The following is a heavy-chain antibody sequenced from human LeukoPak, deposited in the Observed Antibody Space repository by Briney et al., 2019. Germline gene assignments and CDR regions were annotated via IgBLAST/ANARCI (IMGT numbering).Heavy chain of an antibody. CDR3: AREGVAAAGTAGSRLDY. CDR2: IIPIFGTA. Sequence: SVKVSCKASGGTFSSYAISWVRQAPGQGLEWMGGIIPIFGTANYAQKFQGRVTITADESTSTAYMELSSLRSEDTAVYYCAREGVAAAGTAGSRLDYWGQGTLVTVSS. D-gene: IGHD6-13*01. V-gene: IGHV1-69*13. J-gene: IGHJ4*02. CDR1: GGTFSSYA.